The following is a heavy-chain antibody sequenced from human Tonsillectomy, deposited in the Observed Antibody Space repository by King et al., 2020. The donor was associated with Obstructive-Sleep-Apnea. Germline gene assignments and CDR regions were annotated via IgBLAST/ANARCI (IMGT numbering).Heavy chain of an antibody. Sequence: VQLVESGGGLVQPGGSLRLSCAASGFTFSSYWMSWVRQAPGKGLEWVANIKQDGSEKYYVDSVKGRFTISRDNAKNSLYLQMNSLRAEDTAVYYCARDTYYYDSSGYYEDYYYYGMDVRGQGTTVTVSS. CDR2: IKQDGSEK. D-gene: IGHD3-22*01. V-gene: IGHV3-7*03. CDR3: ARDTYYYDSSGYYEDYYYYGMDV. CDR1: GFTFSSYW. J-gene: IGHJ6*02.